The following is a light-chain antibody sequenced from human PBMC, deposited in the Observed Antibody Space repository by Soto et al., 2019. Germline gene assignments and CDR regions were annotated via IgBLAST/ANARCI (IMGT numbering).Light chain of an antibody. CDR3: QQAYSFPIT. CDR1: QGIRND. Sequence: AIQMTQSPSSLSVSVGDRVTITCRASQGIRNDLGWYQQKPGKSPKLLIYAASSLQSGVPSRFSGSGSGTDFTLTNSSLQPEDFATYYCQQAYSFPITFGQGTRLDI. J-gene: IGKJ5*01. CDR2: AAS. V-gene: IGKV1-6*01.